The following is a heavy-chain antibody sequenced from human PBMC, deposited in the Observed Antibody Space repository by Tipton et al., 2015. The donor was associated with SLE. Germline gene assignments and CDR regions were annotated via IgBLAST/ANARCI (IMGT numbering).Heavy chain of an antibody. CDR3: ARDYGYYFDY. J-gene: IGHJ4*02. Sequence: LRLSCTVSGGSISSSSYYWDWIRQPPGKGLEWIGSIYYSGSTYYNPSLKSRVTISVDTSKNQFSLKLSSVTAADTAVYYCARDYGYYFDYCGQGTLVTGAS. CDR1: GGSISSSSYY. D-gene: IGHD4-17*01. V-gene: IGHV4-39*07. CDR2: IYYSGST.